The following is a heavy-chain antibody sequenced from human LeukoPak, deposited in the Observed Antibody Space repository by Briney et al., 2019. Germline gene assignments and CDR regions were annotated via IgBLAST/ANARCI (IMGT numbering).Heavy chain of an antibody. V-gene: IGHV3-48*04. CDR3: ARSASIRYFDWSPFDH. CDR1: GFSFTSYR. CDR2: VSENGRTK. D-gene: IGHD3-9*01. Sequence: PGGSLRLSCAASGFSFTSYRISWVRQAPGKGPEWVAYVSENGRTKYYLDSVKGRCTISRDNAKNTLYLQINSLRFEDTAVYYCARSASIRYFDWSPFDHWGQGTLVTVSS. J-gene: IGHJ4*02.